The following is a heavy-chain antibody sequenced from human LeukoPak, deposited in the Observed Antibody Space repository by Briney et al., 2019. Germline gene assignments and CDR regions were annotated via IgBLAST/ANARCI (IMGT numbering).Heavy chain of an antibody. CDR1: GGSISSSSYY. Sequence: SETLSLTCTVSGGSISSSSYYWGWIRQPPGKGLEWIGSIYYSGSTYYNPSLKSRVTISVDTSKNQFSLKLSSVTAADTAVYYCARLLDYWFDPWGQGTLVTVSS. CDR3: ARLLDYWFDP. V-gene: IGHV4-39*01. CDR2: IYYSGST. J-gene: IGHJ5*02. D-gene: IGHD3/OR15-3a*01.